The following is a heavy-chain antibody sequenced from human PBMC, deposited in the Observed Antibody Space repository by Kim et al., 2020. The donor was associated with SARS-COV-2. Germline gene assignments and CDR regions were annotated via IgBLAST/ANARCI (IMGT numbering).Heavy chain of an antibody. Sequence: SETLSLTCTVSGGSISSYYWSWIRQPPGKGLEWIGYIYYSGSTNYNPSLKSRVTISVDTSKNQFSLKLSSVTAADTAVYYCARVGRTLGGGGWYPNWFDPWGQGTLVTVSS. D-gene: IGHD6-19*01. CDR2: IYYSGST. J-gene: IGHJ5*02. V-gene: IGHV4-59*01. CDR3: ARVGRTLGGGGWYPNWFDP. CDR1: GGSISSYY.